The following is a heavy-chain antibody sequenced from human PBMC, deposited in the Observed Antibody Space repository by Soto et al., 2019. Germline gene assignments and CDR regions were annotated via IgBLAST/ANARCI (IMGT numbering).Heavy chain of an antibody. CDR1: GGTFSSYA. CDR2: IIPILGTA. CDR3: ARVAGLRSPTDY. D-gene: IGHD4-17*01. J-gene: IGHJ4*02. V-gene: IGHV1-69*13. Sequence: ASVKVTCRASGGTFSSYAISWVRQAPGQGLEWMGGIIPILGTANYAQKFQGRVTITADESTSTAYMELSSLRSEDTAVYYCARVAGLRSPTDYWGQGTLVTVSS.